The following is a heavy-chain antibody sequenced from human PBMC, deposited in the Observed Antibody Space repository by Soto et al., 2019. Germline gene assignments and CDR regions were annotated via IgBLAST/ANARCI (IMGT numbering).Heavy chain of an antibody. D-gene: IGHD3-3*01. V-gene: IGHV1-69*06. CDR3: ATNAYHDFWSGYFHGMDV. CDR1: GGTFSNYA. J-gene: IGHJ6*02. CDR2: IIPIFGTA. Sequence: QVQLMQSGTEVKKPGSSVKVSCKASGGTFSNYAVSWVRQTPGQGLEWMGGIIPIFGTAIYPQRFQGRVTIVADKSTRTALMELSSLRSEDTAMYYGATNAYHDFWSGYFHGMDVWGQGTTVIVSS.